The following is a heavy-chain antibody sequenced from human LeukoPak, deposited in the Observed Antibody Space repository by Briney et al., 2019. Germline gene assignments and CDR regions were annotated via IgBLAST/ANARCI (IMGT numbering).Heavy chain of an antibody. J-gene: IGHJ6*02. V-gene: IGHV1-2*06. Sequence: GASVKVSCKASGYTFTGYYMHWVRQAPGQGLEWMGRINPNSGGTNYAQKFQGRVTMTRDTSISTAYMELSRLRSDDTAVYYCARTYYDFRSQYLYGMDVWGQGTTVTVSS. CDR1: GYTFTGYY. D-gene: IGHD3-3*01. CDR2: INPNSGGT. CDR3: ARTYYDFRSQYLYGMDV.